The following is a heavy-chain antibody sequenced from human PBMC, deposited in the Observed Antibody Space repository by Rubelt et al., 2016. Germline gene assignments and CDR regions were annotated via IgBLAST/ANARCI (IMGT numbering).Heavy chain of an antibody. J-gene: IGHJ4*02. CDR1: GDSISSYY. Sequence: QVQLQESGPGLVKPSETLSLTCTVSGDSISSYYWSWIRQPPGKGLEWIGYIYYSGSTNYSPSLKSRVTISVDTSKDQFSLKLISVTAADTAVYYCARAYSSGWYYFDYWGQGTLVTVSS. V-gene: IGHV4-59*01. CDR2: IYYSGST. CDR3: ARAYSSGWYYFDY. D-gene: IGHD6-19*01.